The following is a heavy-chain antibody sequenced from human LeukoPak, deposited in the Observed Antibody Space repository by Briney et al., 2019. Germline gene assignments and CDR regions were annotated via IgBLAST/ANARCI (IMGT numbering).Heavy chain of an antibody. CDR3: ARGRCSSSRCYSDY. CDR2: IIPMFGTA. CDR1: VGTFSRYA. J-gene: IGHJ4*02. V-gene: IGHV1-69*01. Sequence: SVKVSCKASVGTFSRYAISWVRQAPGQGLEWMGGIIPMFGTAKYAQKFQGRVTIDADESTSTDYMELSSLRSEDTAVCYCARGRCSSSRCYSDYWGQGTLVTVSS. D-gene: IGHD2-2*01.